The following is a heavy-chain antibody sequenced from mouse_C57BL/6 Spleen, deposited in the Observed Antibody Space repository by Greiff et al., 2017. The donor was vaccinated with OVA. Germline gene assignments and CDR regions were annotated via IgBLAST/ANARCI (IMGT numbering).Heavy chain of an antibody. Sequence: DVQLVESGGGLVKPGGSLKLSCAASGFTFSSYAMSWVRQTPEKRLEWVATISDGGSYTYYPDNVKGRFTISRDNAKNNLYLQMSHLKSEDTAMYYCARGYYDPYYAMDYWGQGTLVTVSS. CDR2: ISDGGSYT. J-gene: IGHJ4*01. CDR3: ARGYYDPYYAMDY. V-gene: IGHV5-4*01. CDR1: GFTFSSYA. D-gene: IGHD2-4*01.